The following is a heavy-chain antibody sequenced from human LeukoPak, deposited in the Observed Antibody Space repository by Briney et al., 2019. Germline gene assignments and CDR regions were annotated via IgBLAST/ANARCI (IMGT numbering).Heavy chain of an antibody. CDR1: GYRFTDYW. D-gene: IGHD1-7*01. J-gene: IGHJ6*02. Sequence: RGESLKISCKGSGYRFTDYWIGWVRQMPGKGLEWMGIIYPGDSDTRYSPSFQGQVTISADKSINTAHLQWSSLKASDTAMYYCARGAAGTTPDYYYFGLDVWGQGTTVGVSS. V-gene: IGHV5-51*01. CDR2: IYPGDSDT. CDR3: ARGAAGTTPDYYYFGLDV.